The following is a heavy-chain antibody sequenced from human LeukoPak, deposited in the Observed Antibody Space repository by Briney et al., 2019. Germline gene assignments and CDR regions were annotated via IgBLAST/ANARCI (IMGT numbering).Heavy chain of an antibody. V-gene: IGHV4-59*01. D-gene: IGHD3-10*01. CDR2: IYYSGST. J-gene: IGHJ4*02. Sequence: SETLSLTCIVSGGSISSYYWSWIRQPPGKGLEWIGYIYYSGSTTYNPSLKSRVTISVDTSKNQFSLRLSSVTAEDTAVYYCAWVQYYYGSGFASLGPRTLVTLSS. CDR3: AWVQYYYGSGFAS. CDR1: GGSISSYY.